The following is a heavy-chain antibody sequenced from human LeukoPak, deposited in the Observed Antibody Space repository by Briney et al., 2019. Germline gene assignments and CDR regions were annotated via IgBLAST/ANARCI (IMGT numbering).Heavy chain of an antibody. Sequence: GGSLRLSCAASGXTFSNACMSWVRQAPGKGLEWVGHVKTKTDGGTTDYAAPVKGRFTISRDDSKNTLYLQMNSLKTEDTAVYYCTTDLTTDFDFWGQGTLVTVSS. CDR1: GXTFSNAC. D-gene: IGHD4-11*01. V-gene: IGHV3-15*01. CDR3: TTDLTTDFDF. CDR2: VKTKTDGGTT. J-gene: IGHJ4*02.